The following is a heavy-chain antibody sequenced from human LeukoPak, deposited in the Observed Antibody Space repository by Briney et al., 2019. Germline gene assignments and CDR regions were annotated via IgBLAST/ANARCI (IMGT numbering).Heavy chain of an antibody. D-gene: IGHD6-6*01. CDR1: GFTVSGTY. CDR2: IYSDGST. CDR3: ARDCCSSSFASDY. V-gene: IGHV3-66*01. J-gene: IGHJ4*02. Sequence: GGSLRLSCAASGFTVSGTYMSWVRQPPGKGLEWVSGIYSDGSTYYADSVKGRFTLSRDNSKNTLFLQMKDLRAEDTAVYFCARDCCSSSFASDYWGQGTPVTVSS.